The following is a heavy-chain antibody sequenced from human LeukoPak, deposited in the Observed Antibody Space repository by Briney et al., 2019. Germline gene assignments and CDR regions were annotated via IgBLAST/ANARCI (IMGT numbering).Heavy chain of an antibody. V-gene: IGHV3-23*01. CDR1: GFTFSSYA. CDR2: ISSGDRT. D-gene: IGHD3-9*01. Sequence: PGGSLRLSCAASGFTFSSYAMNWVRQAQGKGLEWVAGISSGDRTFHAESVKGRFTISRDKSKATLYLQMNSLRAEDTAVYYCAKDSTASPYFHWFDNWGQGTQVIVSS. CDR3: AKDSTASPYFHWFDN. J-gene: IGHJ4*02.